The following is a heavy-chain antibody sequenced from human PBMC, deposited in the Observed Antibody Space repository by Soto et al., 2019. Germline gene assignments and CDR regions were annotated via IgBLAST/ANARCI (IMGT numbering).Heavy chain of an antibody. CDR3: ARDTSAAGTGWFDP. CDR2: ISAYNGNT. CDR1: GYTFTSYG. J-gene: IGHJ5*02. V-gene: IGHV1-18*04. D-gene: IGHD6-13*01. Sequence: GASVKVSCKASGYTFTSYGISWVRQAPGQGLEWMGWISAYNGNTNYAQKLQGRVTMTTDTSTSTAYMELRSLRSDDTAVYYCARDTSAAGTGWFDPWGQGTLVPVSS.